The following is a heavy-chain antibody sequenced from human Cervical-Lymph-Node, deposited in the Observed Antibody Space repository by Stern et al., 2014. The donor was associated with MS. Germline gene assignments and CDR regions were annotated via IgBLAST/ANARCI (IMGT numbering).Heavy chain of an antibody. D-gene: IGHD6-6*01. CDR3: AREREQLVRGWFDP. J-gene: IGHJ5*02. V-gene: IGHV3-74*01. Sequence: EMQLVESGGGLVQPGGSLRLSCAASGFTFSSYWMHWVRQVPGKGLVWVSRINGDGTITTSADSVKGRFTISRDNAKNTLYLQMNSLRAEDTAVYYCAREREQLVRGWFDPWGQGTLVTVSS. CDR1: GFTFSSYW. CDR2: INGDGTIT.